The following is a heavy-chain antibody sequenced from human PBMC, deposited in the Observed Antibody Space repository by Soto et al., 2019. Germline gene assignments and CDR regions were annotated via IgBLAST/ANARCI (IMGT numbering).Heavy chain of an antibody. CDR2: INPNSGGT. J-gene: IGHJ6*02. Sequence: RASVKVSCKASGYTFTGYYMHWVRQAPGQGLEWMGWINPNSGGTNYAQKFQGWVTMTRDTSISTAYMELSRLRSDDTAVYYCARDLASSFNYYYYYLMDVWGQGSTVT. CDR3: ARDLASSFNYYYYYLMDV. D-gene: IGHD3-3*02. CDR1: GYTFTGYY. V-gene: IGHV1-2*04.